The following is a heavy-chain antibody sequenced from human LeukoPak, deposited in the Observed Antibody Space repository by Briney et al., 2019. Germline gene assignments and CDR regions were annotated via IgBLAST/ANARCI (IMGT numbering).Heavy chain of an antibody. J-gene: IGHJ6*03. CDR1: GGTFSSYA. Sequence: SVKVCYKASGGTFSSYAISWVRQAPGQGLEWLGGIIPIFGTANYAKKFQGRVTITTDDSTSTAYMELSSLRSEDTAVYYCATLRKYYDILTGYANDYYYIDVSGKGPTVTVSS. V-gene: IGHV1-69*05. D-gene: IGHD3-9*01. CDR2: IIPIFGTA. CDR3: ATLRKYYDILTGYANDYYYIDV.